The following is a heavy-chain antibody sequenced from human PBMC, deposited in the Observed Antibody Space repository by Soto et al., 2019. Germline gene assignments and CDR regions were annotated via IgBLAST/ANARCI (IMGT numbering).Heavy chain of an antibody. V-gene: IGHV1-2*02. CDR3: ARGGFWSGSPYYGMDV. CDR1: GYTFTGYY. J-gene: IGHJ6*02. D-gene: IGHD3-3*01. Sequence: ASVKVSCKASGYTFTGYYMHWVRQAPGQGLEWMGWINPNRGGTNYAQKFQGRVTMTRDTSISTAYMELSRLRSDDTAVYYCARGGFWSGSPYYGMDVWGQGTTVTVSS. CDR2: INPNRGGT.